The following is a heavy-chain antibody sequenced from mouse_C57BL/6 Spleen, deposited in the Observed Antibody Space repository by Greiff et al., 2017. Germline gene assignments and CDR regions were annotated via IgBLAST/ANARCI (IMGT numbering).Heavy chain of an antibody. CDR2: IYPRDGST. CDR1: GYTFTSYD. Sequence: QVQLQQSGPELVKPGASVKLSCKASGYTFTSYDINWVKQRPGQGLEWIGWIYPRDGSTKYNEKFKGKATFTVDTSSSTAYMELHSLTSEDSAVYFCARSDYYGSSYWYFDVWGTGTTVTVSS. V-gene: IGHV1-85*01. D-gene: IGHD1-1*01. CDR3: ARSDYYGSSYWYFDV. J-gene: IGHJ1*03.